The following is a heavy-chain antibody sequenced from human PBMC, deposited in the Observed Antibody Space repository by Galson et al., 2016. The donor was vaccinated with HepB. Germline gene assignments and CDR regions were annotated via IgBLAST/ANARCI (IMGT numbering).Heavy chain of an antibody. CDR3: AKLRFSGNYPRALDI. Sequence: SLRLSCAASGFTFSNYAINWVRQAPGKGLEWVSGISGSGSNTYYANSVKGRFTISRDNSKNTLYLQMNSLRAADTALYYCAKLRFSGNYPRALDIWGRGTMVTVSS. CDR2: ISGSGSNT. V-gene: IGHV3-23*01. D-gene: IGHD1-26*01. CDR1: GFTFSNYA. J-gene: IGHJ3*02.